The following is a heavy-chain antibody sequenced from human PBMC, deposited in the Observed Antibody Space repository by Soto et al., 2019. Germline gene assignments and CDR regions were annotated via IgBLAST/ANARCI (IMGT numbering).Heavy chain of an antibody. CDR3: ARGGGGYCSSTSCYRSMDV. CDR1: GGTFSSYA. D-gene: IGHD2-2*01. V-gene: IGHV1-69*06. Sequence: QVQLVQSGAEVKKPGSSVKVSCKSSGGTFSSYAISWVRQAPGQGLEWMGGIVPIFDTADYAQRFQDRVTITADKSTSTAYMELSSLRSEDTAAYYCARGGGGYCSSTSCYRSMDVWGQGTTVTVSS. CDR2: IVPIFDTA. J-gene: IGHJ6*02.